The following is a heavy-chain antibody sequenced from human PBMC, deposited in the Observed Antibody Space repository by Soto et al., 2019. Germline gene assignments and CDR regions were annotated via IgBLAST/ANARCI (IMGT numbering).Heavy chain of an antibody. CDR2: MYYTGVT. J-gene: IGHJ4*02. D-gene: IGHD2-15*01. V-gene: IGHV4-61*01. Sequence: SETLSLTCSVSGGSVRSGNHFWNWIRQPPGRGLEWLGYMYYTGVTNYNPSLKSRVRMSVDTSKNQFSLELTSLTAADTAVYYCARGGGYDSFDFWGQGIQVTVSS. CDR3: ARGGGYDSFDF. CDR1: GGSVRSGNHF.